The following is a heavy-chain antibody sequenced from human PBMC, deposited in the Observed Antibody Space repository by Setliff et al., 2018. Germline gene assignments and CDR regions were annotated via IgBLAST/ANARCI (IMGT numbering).Heavy chain of an antibody. CDR3: ARNWATAQHYYYGMDV. V-gene: IGHV3-33*01. D-gene: IGHD2-21*02. J-gene: IGHJ6*02. CDR2: IWNDGSTK. Sequence: GGSLRLSCVASGFTFRNYGMHWVRQAPGKGLEWVALIWNDGSTKFYGDSVKGRFTISRDNSKNTLYLQMDTLRAEDTVVYYCARNWATAQHYYYGMDVWGQGTTVTVSS. CDR1: GFTFRNYG.